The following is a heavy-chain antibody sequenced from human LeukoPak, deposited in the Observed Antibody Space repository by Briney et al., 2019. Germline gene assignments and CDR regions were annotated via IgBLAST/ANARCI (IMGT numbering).Heavy chain of an antibody. CDR2: INPNSGDT. Sequence: ASVKVSCKASGYTFTGYYMHWVRQAPGQGLEWMGWINPNSGDTNYAQKFQGRVTMTRDTSISTAYMELSRLRSDDTAVYYCARDASGSYYDYWGQRTLVTVSS. CDR3: ARDASGSYYDY. D-gene: IGHD1-26*01. V-gene: IGHV1-2*02. J-gene: IGHJ4*02. CDR1: GYTFTGYY.